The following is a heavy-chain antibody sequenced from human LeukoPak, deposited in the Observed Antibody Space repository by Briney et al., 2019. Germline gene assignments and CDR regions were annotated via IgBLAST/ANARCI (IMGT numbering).Heavy chain of an antibody. CDR3: AKKNIDYGDYEGAFDI. CDR2: ISYDGSNK. V-gene: IGHV3-30*18. CDR1: GFTFSSYG. Sequence: GRSLRLSCAAPGFTFSSYGMHWVRQAPGKGLEWVAVISYDGSNKYYADSVKGRFTISRDNSKNTLYPQMNSLRAEDTAVYYCAKKNIDYGDYEGAFDIWGQGTMVTVSS. J-gene: IGHJ3*02. D-gene: IGHD4-17*01.